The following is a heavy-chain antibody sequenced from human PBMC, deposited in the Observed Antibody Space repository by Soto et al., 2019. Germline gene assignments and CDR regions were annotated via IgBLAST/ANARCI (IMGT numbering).Heavy chain of an antibody. CDR1: GITISNYP. CDR3: VKDDGGYPSTAPH. CDR2: ISGSGDRT. V-gene: IGHV3-23*01. D-gene: IGHD3-22*01. J-gene: IGHJ4*02. Sequence: EVQLLESGGGLVQPGGSLRLSCAASGITISNYPMSWVRQAPGKGLDWVSGISGSGDRTYYADSAKGRFSISKDIPKNSLSLQLDSLGAEDTAVYFCVKDDGGYPSTAPHWGQGTLVTVSS.